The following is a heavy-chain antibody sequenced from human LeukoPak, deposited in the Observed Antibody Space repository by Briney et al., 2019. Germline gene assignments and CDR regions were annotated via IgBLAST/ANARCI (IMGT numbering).Heavy chain of an antibody. CDR2: INPNSGGT. CDR3: ARRGSTSGNLDY. D-gene: IGHD2-2*01. CDR1: GGTFSSYA. Sequence: ASVKVSCKASGGTFSSYAISWVRQAPGQGLEWMGRINPNSGGTNYAQKFQGRVTMTRDTSISTAYMELSRLRSDDTAVYYCARRGSTSGNLDYWGRGTLVTVSS. V-gene: IGHV1-2*06. J-gene: IGHJ4*02.